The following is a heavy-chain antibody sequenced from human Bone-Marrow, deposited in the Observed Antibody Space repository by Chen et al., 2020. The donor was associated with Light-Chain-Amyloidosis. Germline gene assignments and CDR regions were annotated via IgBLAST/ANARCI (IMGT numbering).Heavy chain of an antibody. V-gene: IGHV3-23*04. D-gene: IGHD6-25*01. Sequence: EVQLVESGGGLVQPGGSLRLSCAASGFTFSSYAMSWVRQAPGQGLEWVSAISGSGCSTYYADSSKGRFTNARDNSKNTLYLEMDSQRAEDTAVYYSAKEGKTGYYFDYWGQGTLVTVSS. J-gene: IGHJ4*02. CDR1: GFTFSSYA. CDR2: ISGSGCST. CDR3: AKEGKTGYYFDY.